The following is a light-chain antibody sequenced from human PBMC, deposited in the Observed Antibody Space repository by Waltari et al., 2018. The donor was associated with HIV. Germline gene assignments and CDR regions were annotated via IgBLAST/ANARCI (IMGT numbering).Light chain of an antibody. CDR1: QAISTY. CDR2: SAY. V-gene: IGKV1-39*01. Sequence: DIQMTQFPSALSASLGDSVVITCRASQAISTYLNWYQQKPGKAPVLLVYSAYKLQSGAPSRFRGAGSGRDFSLSITGLQTKDFARYFCQQSYDSPFNFGPGT. J-gene: IGKJ3*01. CDR3: QQSYDSPFN.